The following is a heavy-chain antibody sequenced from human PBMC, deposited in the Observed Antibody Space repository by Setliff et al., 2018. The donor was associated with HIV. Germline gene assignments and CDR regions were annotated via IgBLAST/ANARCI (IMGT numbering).Heavy chain of an antibody. V-gene: IGHV3-74*01. Sequence: GGSLRLSCAASGFTFSSYWMHWVRQAPGKGLVWVSRINSDGSSTSYADSVKGRFTISRDNAKNTLYLQMNSLRAEDTAVYYSAREEGDSSGLPFDYWGQGTLVTVSS. CDR1: GFTFSSYW. D-gene: IGHD3-22*01. CDR2: INSDGSST. J-gene: IGHJ4*02. CDR3: AREEGDSSGLPFDY.